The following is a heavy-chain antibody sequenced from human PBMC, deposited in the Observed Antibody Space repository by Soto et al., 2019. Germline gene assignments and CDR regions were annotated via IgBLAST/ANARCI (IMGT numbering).Heavy chain of an antibody. Sequence: SETLSLTRTVSGGSISSSSYYWGWIRQPPGKGLEWIGSIYYSGSTYYNPSLKSRVTISVDTSKNQFSLKLSSVTAADTAVYYCARLVGYYDILTGYLSHWFDPWGQGTLVTVSS. CDR2: IYYSGST. CDR1: GGSISSSSYY. CDR3: ARLVGYYDILTGYLSHWFDP. J-gene: IGHJ5*02. V-gene: IGHV4-39*01. D-gene: IGHD3-9*01.